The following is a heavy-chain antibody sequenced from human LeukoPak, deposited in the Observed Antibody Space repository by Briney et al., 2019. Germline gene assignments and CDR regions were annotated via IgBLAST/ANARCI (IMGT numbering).Heavy chain of an antibody. Sequence: GESLKISCKGSGYNFTSYWISWVRQMPGKGLEWMGRIDPSDSYTNYSPSFQGHVTISADKSISTAYLQWSSLKASDTAMYYCASSGYGWNWFDPWGQGTLVTVSS. CDR3: ASSGYGWNWFDP. V-gene: IGHV5-10-1*01. CDR2: IDPSDSYT. D-gene: IGHD5-12*01. J-gene: IGHJ5*02. CDR1: GYNFTSYW.